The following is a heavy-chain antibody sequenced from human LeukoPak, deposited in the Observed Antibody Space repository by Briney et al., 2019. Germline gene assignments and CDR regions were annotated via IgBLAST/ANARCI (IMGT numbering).Heavy chain of an antibody. CDR1: GGSISSYY. V-gene: IGHV4-59*12. CDR2: IYYSGST. D-gene: IGHD4-17*01. CDR3: AREERGDYGGIHFDY. J-gene: IGHJ4*02. Sequence: SETLSLTCTVSGGSISSYYWSWIRQPPGKGLEWSGYIYYSGSTNYNPSLKSRVTISVDTSKNQFSLKLSSVTAADTAVYYCAREERGDYGGIHFDYWGQGTLVTVSS.